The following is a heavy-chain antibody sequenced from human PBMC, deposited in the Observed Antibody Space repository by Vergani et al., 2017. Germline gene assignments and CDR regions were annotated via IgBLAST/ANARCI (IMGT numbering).Heavy chain of an antibody. Sequence: QEQLQESGPGLVKPSETLSLTCTVSGGSISSYYWSWIRQPPGKGLEWIGYIYYSGSTNYNPSLKSRVTISVDTSKNQFSLKLSSVTAADTAVYYCARDRGSSWPFDYWGQGTLVTVSS. CDR3: ARDRGSSWPFDY. J-gene: IGHJ4*02. CDR2: IYYSGST. D-gene: IGHD6-13*01. V-gene: IGHV4-59*01. CDR1: GGSISSYY.